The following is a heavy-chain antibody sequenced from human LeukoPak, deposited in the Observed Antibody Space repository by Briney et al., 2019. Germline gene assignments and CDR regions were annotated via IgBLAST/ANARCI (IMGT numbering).Heavy chain of an antibody. V-gene: IGHV1-69*04. CDR3: ARGPINWNYSWYFDL. D-gene: IGHD1-7*01. J-gene: IGHJ2*01. CDR1: GGTFSSYA. CDR2: IIPILGIA. Sequence: SVKVSCKASGGTFSSYAISWVRQAPGQGLEWMGRIIPILGIANYAQKFQGRVTITADKSTSTAYMELSSLRSEDTAVYYCARGPINWNYSWYFDLWGRGTLVTVSS.